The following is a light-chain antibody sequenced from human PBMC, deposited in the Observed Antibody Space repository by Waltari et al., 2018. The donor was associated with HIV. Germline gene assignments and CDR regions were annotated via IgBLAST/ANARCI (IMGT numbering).Light chain of an antibody. Sequence: QSALTQPASVSGSPGQSITISCTGTSSDVGSYNLASWYQQHPGKAPKLMIYEVSKRSSGVSKRFSGSKSGNTASLTISGLQAEDEADYYCCSYVGWSTILYVFGTGTKVTVL. V-gene: IGLV2-23*02. J-gene: IGLJ1*01. CDR1: SSDVGSYNL. CDR3: CSYVGWSTILYV. CDR2: EVS.